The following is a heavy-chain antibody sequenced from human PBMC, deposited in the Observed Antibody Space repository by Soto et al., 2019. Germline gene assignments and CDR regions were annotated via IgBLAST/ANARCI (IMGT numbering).Heavy chain of an antibody. D-gene: IGHD2-2*01. Sequence: ASVKVSCKASGYTFTSYGISWVRQAPGQGLEWMGWISAYNGNTNYAQKLQGRVTMTTDTSTGTAYMELRSLRSDDTAVYYCARDRYCSSTSCHQEYYYYGMDVWGQGTTVTVSS. CDR1: GYTFTSYG. V-gene: IGHV1-18*04. CDR2: ISAYNGNT. CDR3: ARDRYCSSTSCHQEYYYYGMDV. J-gene: IGHJ6*02.